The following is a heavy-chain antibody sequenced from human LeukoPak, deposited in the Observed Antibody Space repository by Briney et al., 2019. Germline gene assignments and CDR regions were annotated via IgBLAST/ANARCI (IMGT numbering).Heavy chain of an antibody. D-gene: IGHD3-16*01. CDR1: GYTFTSYD. Sequence: ASVKVSCKASGYTFTSYDINWVRQATGQGLEWMGWMNPNSGNTGYAQKFQGRVTMTRNTSISTAYMELRSLRSEDTAVYYCARGRGTYYDYVWGSYPHLYYFDYWGQGTLVTVSS. CDR3: ARGRGTYYDYVWGSYPHLYYFDY. J-gene: IGHJ4*02. V-gene: IGHV1-8*01. CDR2: MNPNSGNT.